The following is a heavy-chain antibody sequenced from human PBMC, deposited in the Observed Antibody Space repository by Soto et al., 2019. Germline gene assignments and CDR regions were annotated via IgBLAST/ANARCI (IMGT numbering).Heavy chain of an antibody. CDR1: GFIFSNHA. J-gene: IGHJ4*02. D-gene: IGHD6-13*01. Sequence: SLRLSCAASGFIFSNHAMSWVRQVPGKGLEWVSAISGSGGSTYYADSVKGRFTISRDNSKNTLYLRMNSLRAEDMAVYYCAKDGSSYYWGQGTLVTVSS. V-gene: IGHV3-23*01. CDR2: ISGSGGST. CDR3: AKDGSSYY.